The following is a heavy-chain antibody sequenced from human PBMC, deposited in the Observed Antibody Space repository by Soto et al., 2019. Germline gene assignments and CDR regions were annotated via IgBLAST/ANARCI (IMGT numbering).Heavy chain of an antibody. D-gene: IGHD1-20*01. Sequence: ASVKVSCKVSGYTLTELSMHWVRQAPGKGLEWMGGFDPEDGETIYAQKFQGRVTMTEDTSTDTAYMELSSLRSEDTAVYYCARGRGRITGTTSHSDAFDIWGLGTMVTVSS. J-gene: IGHJ3*02. CDR1: GYTLTELS. V-gene: IGHV1-24*01. CDR3: ARGRGRITGTTSHSDAFDI. CDR2: FDPEDGET.